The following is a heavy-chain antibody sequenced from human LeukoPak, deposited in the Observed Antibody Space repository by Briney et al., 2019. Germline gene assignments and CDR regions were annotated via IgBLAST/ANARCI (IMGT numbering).Heavy chain of an antibody. J-gene: IGHJ4*02. CDR1: GGSISSYY. V-gene: IGHV4-59*01. Sequence: SETLSLTCTVSGGSISSYYWSWIRQPPGKGLEWIGYNYYSGSTNYNPSLKSRVTISVDTSKNQFTLKLSSVTAADTAVYYCARESIAVAGRGDYWGQGTLVTVSS. D-gene: IGHD6-19*01. CDR3: ARESIAVAGRGDY. CDR2: NYYSGST.